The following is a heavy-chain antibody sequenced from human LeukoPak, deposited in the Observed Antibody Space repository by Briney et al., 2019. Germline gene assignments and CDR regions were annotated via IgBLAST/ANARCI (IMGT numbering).Heavy chain of an antibody. V-gene: IGHV3-48*01. CDR1: GFTFSSYS. Sequence: GGSLRLSCAASGFTFSSYSMNWVRQAPGKGLEWVSYISSSSSTIYYADSVKGRFTISRDNAKNSLYLQMNSLRAEDTAVYYCASPGGGYSYGYFDYWGQGTLVTVSS. J-gene: IGHJ4*02. CDR3: ASPGGGYSYGYFDY. D-gene: IGHD5-18*01. CDR2: ISSSSSTI.